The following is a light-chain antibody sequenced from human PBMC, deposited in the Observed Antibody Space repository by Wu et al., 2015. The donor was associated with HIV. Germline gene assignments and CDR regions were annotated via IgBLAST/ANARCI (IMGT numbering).Light chain of an antibody. CDR1: QSISSF. CDR2: GAS. V-gene: IGKV1-39*01. J-gene: IGKJ5*01. Sequence: DIQMTQSPSSLSASVGDRVTITCRASQSISSFLHWYQQKAGKAPRLLVYGASSLQSGVPSRFSGSGSGTDFTLTISSLQPEDFATYYCQQSYSIPITFGQGTRLEIK. CDR3: QQSYSIPIT.